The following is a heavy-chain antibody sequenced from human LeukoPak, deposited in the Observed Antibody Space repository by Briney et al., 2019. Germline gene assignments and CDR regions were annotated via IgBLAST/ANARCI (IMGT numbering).Heavy chain of an antibody. CDR2: LNSDASIT. D-gene: IGHD2-21*02. Sequence: PGGSLGLSCAASGFSFRNYWMHWVRQAPGKGLVWVSRLNSDASITSYADSVKGRFTISRDNAKNTLYLQKNSLRAEDTAVYYCARGVTPDVWGQGTTVTVSS. J-gene: IGHJ6*02. CDR1: GFSFRNYW. V-gene: IGHV3-74*01. CDR3: ARGVTPDV.